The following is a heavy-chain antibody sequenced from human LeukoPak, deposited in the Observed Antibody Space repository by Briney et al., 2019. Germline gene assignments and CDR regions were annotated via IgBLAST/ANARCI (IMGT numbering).Heavy chain of an antibody. V-gene: IGHV3-30*04. J-gene: IGHJ4*02. Sequence: PGGSLRLSCAASGFTFSSYAMHWVRQAPGKGLEWVAVISYDGSNKYYADSVKGRFTISRDNSKNTLYLQMNSLRAEDTAVYYCAREVEFSGWLDYWGQGTLVTASS. CDR1: GFTFSSYA. CDR2: ISYDGSNK. D-gene: IGHD6-19*01. CDR3: AREVEFSGWLDY.